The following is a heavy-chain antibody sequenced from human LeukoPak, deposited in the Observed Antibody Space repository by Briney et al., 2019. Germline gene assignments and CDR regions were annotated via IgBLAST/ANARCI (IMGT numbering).Heavy chain of an antibody. CDR1: GFTSNDCA. J-gene: IGHJ6*02. Sequence: PGGSLRLSCEASGFTSNDCAMHWVRQAPGKGLEWVAVISYDGSNKYYADSVKGRFTISRDNSKNTLYLQMNSLRAEDTAVYYCASEVVPAATYYYYGMDVWGQGTTVTVSS. D-gene: IGHD2-2*01. CDR3: ASEVVPAATYYYYGMDV. CDR2: ISYDGSNK. V-gene: IGHV3-30*04.